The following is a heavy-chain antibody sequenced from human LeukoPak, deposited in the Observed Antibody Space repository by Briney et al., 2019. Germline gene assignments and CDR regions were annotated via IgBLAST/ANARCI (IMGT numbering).Heavy chain of an antibody. CDR3: ATVGYAVVGFDY. Sequence: PGGSLRLSCAASGFTLSDAWMSWVRQAPGKGLEWVGRIKSKTDGGTTDYVAPVKGRFAISRDDPKNMLYLQMNSLRSEDTAVYYCATVGYAVVGFDYWGQGTLVTVSS. D-gene: IGHD2-15*01. J-gene: IGHJ4*02. CDR1: GFTLSDAW. CDR2: IKSKTDGGTT. V-gene: IGHV3-15*01.